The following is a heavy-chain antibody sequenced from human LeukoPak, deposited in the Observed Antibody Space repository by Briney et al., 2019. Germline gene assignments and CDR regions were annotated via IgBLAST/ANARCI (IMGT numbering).Heavy chain of an antibody. Sequence: GESLKISCKGSGYSFSNYWIGWVRQMPGKGLEWMGVIYPGEYDIRYSPSFQGQVTISADKSISTAYLQWSSLKASDTAMYYCASLSLGYCSGGSCYSGGYFDYWGQGTLVTVSS. CDR3: ASLSLGYCSGGSCYSGGYFDY. CDR1: GYSFSNYW. D-gene: IGHD2-15*01. V-gene: IGHV5-51*01. CDR2: IYPGEYDI. J-gene: IGHJ4*02.